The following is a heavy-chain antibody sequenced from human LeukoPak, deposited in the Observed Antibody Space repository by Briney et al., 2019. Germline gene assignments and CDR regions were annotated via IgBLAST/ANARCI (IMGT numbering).Heavy chain of an antibody. CDR3: ASSGDSSGYYPFDY. V-gene: IGHV3-23*01. CDR1: GFTFSSYA. Sequence: GGSLRLSCAASGFTFSSYAMSWVRQAPGKGLEWVSAISGSGGSTYYADSVKGRFTISRDNSKNTQYLQMNSLRAEDTAVYYCASSGDSSGYYPFDYWGQGTLVTVSS. J-gene: IGHJ4*02. CDR2: ISGSGGST. D-gene: IGHD3-22*01.